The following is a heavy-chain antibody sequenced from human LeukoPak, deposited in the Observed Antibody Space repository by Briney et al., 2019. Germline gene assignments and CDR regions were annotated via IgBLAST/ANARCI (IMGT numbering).Heavy chain of an antibody. D-gene: IGHD5-18*01. CDR2: ISSSGSTI. V-gene: IGHV3-23*01. CDR3: AKDVDTAIDTYFTYFDY. CDR1: GFSFRNAW. J-gene: IGHJ4*02. Sequence: GGSLRLSCAASGFSFRNAWMSWVRQAPGKGLEWVSYISSSGSTIHYADSVKGRFTISRDSSKNTLYLQMNSLRAEDTAIYYCAKDVDTAIDTYFTYFDYWGQGTLVTVSS.